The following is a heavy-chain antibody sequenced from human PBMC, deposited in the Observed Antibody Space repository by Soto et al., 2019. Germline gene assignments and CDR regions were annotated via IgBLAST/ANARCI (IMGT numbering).Heavy chain of an antibody. J-gene: IGHJ4*02. CDR1: GFSLSTSGMG. V-gene: IGHV2-5*02. CDR3: AHRLSYGAYFDF. D-gene: IGHD5-18*01. CDR2: IYWDDDK. Sequence: QITLKESGPTLVKPTQTLTLTCTFSGFSLSTSGMGVGWIRQPPGKALEWLALIYWDDDKRYSPSLKSRLTITKGTSKNHVVLRMTNMDPVDTATYYCAHRLSYGAYFDFWGQGTLVTVSS.